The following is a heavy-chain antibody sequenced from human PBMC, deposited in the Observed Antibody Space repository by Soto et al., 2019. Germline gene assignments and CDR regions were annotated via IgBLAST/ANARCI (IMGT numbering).Heavy chain of an antibody. CDR1: GFTFSSYS. D-gene: IGHD3-10*01. CDR3: ARAEYYYGSGSYFEPGFDAAFDI. Sequence: PGGSLRLSCAASGFTFSSYSMNWVRQAPGKGLEWVSSISSSSSYIYYADSVKGRFTISRDNSKNTLYLQMNSLRAEDTAVYYCARAEYYYGSGSYFEPGFDAAFDIWGQGTMVTVSS. J-gene: IGHJ3*02. CDR2: ISSSSSYI. V-gene: IGHV3-21*01.